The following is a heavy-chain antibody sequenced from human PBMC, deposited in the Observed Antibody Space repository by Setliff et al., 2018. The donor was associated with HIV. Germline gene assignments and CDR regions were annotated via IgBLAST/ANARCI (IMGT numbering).Heavy chain of an antibody. CDR1: GFTFSNYW. CDR2: IDTNGGST. CDR3: ATRRGGGRHYFDY. V-gene: IGHV3-74*01. Sequence: GGSLRLSCAASGFTFSNYWMHWVRQAPGKGLVWVSRIDTNGGSTYYADSVKGRFTISRDNAKNSLYLQMNSLRAEDTAVYYCATRRGGGRHYFDYWGQGSLVTVSS. J-gene: IGHJ4*02. D-gene: IGHD3-16*01.